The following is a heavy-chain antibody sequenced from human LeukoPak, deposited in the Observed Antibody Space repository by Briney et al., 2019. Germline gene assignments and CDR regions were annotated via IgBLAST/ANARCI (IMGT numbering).Heavy chain of an antibody. CDR3: ARDKQRTILTGFNYWYFDL. Sequence: ASVKVSCKASGYTFTSYGISWVRQAPGQGLEWMGWISAYNGNTNYAQKLQGRVTMTTDTSTSTAYMELRSLRSDDTAVYYCARDKQRTILTGFNYWYFDLWGRGTLVTVSS. D-gene: IGHD3-9*01. CDR2: ISAYNGNT. CDR1: GYTFTSYG. V-gene: IGHV1-18*01. J-gene: IGHJ2*01.